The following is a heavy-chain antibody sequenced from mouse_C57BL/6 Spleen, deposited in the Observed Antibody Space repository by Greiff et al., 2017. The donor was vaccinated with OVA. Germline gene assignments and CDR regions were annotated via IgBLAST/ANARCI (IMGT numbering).Heavy chain of an antibody. J-gene: IGHJ4*01. Sequence: VQLQQPGAELVKPGASVKLSCKASGYTFTSYWMQWVKQRPGQGLEWIGEIDPSDSYTNYNQKFKGKATLTVDTSSSTAYMQLSSLTSEDSAVYYCAREPSDGYAMDYWGQGTSVTVSS. CDR3: AREPSDGYAMDY. V-gene: IGHV1-50*01. D-gene: IGHD1-1*01. CDR2: IDPSDSYT. CDR1: GYTFTSYW.